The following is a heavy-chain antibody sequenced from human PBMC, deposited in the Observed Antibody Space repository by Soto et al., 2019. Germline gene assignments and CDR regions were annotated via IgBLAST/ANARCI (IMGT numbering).Heavy chain of an antibody. V-gene: IGHV4-59*08. Sequence: SETLSLTCTVSGGSISSYYWSWIRQPPGKGLEWIGYIYYSGSTNYNPSLKSRVTISVDTSKNQFSLKLSSVTAADTAVYYCARLRTAYFDYWAQGTLVTVSS. CDR1: GGSISSYY. CDR3: ARLRTAYFDY. J-gene: IGHJ4*02. CDR2: IYYSGST. D-gene: IGHD3-16*01.